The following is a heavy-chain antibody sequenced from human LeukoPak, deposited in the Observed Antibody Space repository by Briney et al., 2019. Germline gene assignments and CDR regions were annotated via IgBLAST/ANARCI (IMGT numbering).Heavy chain of an antibody. CDR3: ARSGSYRYYYGMDV. Sequence: SETLSLTCTAPGDSISSYYWSWLRQPPGKGLEWVGYIYYSGSTNYNPSLKSRVTISVDTSKNQFSLKLSSVTAADTAVYYCARSGSYRYYYGMDVWGQGTTVTVSS. D-gene: IGHD1-26*01. J-gene: IGHJ6*02. V-gene: IGHV4-59*01. CDR1: GDSISSYY. CDR2: IYYSGST.